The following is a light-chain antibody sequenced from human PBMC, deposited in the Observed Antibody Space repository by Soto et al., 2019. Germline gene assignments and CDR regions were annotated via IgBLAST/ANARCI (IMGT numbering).Light chain of an antibody. V-gene: IGKV1-39*01. Sequence: DIQMTQYPSSLSASVGERVTITCRASQSISSYLNWYQQKPGKAPKLLIYAASILQSGVPSRFSGRGSGTDFTPSISSLHPEDFATYYGQQNYSTRGFGGWTKVEIK. CDR2: AAS. CDR1: QSISSY. J-gene: IGKJ4*01. CDR3: QQNYSTRG.